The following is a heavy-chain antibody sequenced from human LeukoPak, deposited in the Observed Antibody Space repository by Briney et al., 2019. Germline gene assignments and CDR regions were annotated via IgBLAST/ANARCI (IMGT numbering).Heavy chain of an antibody. D-gene: IGHD3-3*01. CDR2: INPNSGGT. CDR1: GYTFTGYY. Sequence: GASVKVSCKASGYTFTGYYMHWVRQAPGQGLEWMGWINPNSGGTNYAQKFQGRVTMTRDTSISTAYMELSRLRSDDTAVYYCARGASNDFWSGYRAYYFDYWGQGTLVTVSS. V-gene: IGHV1-2*02. J-gene: IGHJ4*02. CDR3: ARGASNDFWSGYRAYYFDY.